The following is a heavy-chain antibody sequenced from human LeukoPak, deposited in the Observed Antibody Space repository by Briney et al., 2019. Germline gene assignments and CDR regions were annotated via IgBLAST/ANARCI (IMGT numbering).Heavy chain of an antibody. CDR2: IKPDGSEK. CDR1: GFTFSSYW. J-gene: IGHJ4*02. V-gene: IGHV3-7*01. Sequence: GGSLRLSCAASGFTFSSYWMSWVRQAPGKGLEWVANIKPDGSEKYYVDSVEGRFTISRDNAKNSLYLQMNSLRAEDTAVYYCARPGEPYGGNPDYWGQGTLVTVSS. D-gene: IGHD4-23*01. CDR3: ARPGEPYGGNPDY.